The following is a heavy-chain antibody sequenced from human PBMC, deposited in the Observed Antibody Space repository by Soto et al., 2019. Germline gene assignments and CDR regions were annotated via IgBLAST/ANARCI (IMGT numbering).Heavy chain of an antibody. D-gene: IGHD3-10*01. V-gene: IGHV3-30*18. CDR2: ISYDGSNK. J-gene: IGHJ5*02. CDR3: AKDGPRGGAGELRYGSP. Sequence: VGSKRLSNAASGLNFSNYGMHWVRQAPGKGLEWVTVISYDGSNKYYADSVKGRFTISRDNSKNTLYLQMNSLRAEDTAVYYCAKDGPRGGAGELRYGSPCGQGTLVNVSS. CDR1: GLNFSNYG.